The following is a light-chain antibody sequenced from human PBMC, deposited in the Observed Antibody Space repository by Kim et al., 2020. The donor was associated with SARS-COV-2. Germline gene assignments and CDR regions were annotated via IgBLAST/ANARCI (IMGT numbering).Light chain of an antibody. CDR1: QGISSY. CDR3: QQHKRDPFI. J-gene: IGKJ2*01. Sequence: NQLTQSPSSLSASVGDRVTITCRASQGISSYLAWYQQKPGKAPKLLIYAASTLQSGVPSRFSGSGSGTDFTLTIRSLQPEDFATFYSQQHKRDPFIFGEGTNRENK. V-gene: IGKV1-9*01. CDR2: AAS.